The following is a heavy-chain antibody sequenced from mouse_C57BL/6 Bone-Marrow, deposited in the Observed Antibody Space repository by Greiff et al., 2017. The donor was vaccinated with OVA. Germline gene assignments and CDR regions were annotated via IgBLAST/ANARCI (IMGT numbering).Heavy chain of an antibody. Sequence: EVKVVESGGGLVQPGESLKLSCESNEYEFPSHDMSWVRKTPEKRLELVAAINSDGGSTYYPDTMERRFIISRDNTKKTLYLQMSSLRSEDTALYYGARRDYGGGYFDVWGTGTTVTVSS. J-gene: IGHJ1*03. CDR1: EYEFPSHD. CDR2: INSDGGST. CDR3: ARRDYGGGYFDV. D-gene: IGHD1-1*01. V-gene: IGHV5-2*03.